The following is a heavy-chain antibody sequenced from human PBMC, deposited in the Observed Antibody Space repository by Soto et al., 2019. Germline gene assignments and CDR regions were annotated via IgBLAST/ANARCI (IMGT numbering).Heavy chain of an antibody. CDR3: ASRTYSGYFDY. CDR2: IYYRGTT. V-gene: IGHV4-39*01. Sequence: SETLSLTCTVSGGSISSTSYYWGWIRQPPGKGLEWIGSIYYRGTTYYNPSLKTRVTISVDTSKNQFSLKLSSVTAADTAVYYRASRTYSGYFDYWGQGTLVTVSS. CDR1: GGSISSTSYY. J-gene: IGHJ4*02. D-gene: IGHD1-26*01.